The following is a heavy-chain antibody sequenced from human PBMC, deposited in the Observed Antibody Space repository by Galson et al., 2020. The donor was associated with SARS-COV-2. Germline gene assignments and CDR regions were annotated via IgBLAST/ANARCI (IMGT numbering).Heavy chain of an antibody. V-gene: IGHV4-59*01. CDR1: GGSISSYY. J-gene: IGHJ5*02. CDR2: IYYSGST. Sequence: SETLSLTCTVSGGSISSYYWSWIRQPPGKGLEWIGYIYYSGSTNYNPSLKSRVTISVDTSKNQFSLKLSSVTAADTAVYYCAREYAGYCSGGSCYWFDPWGQGTLVTVSS. CDR3: AREYAGYCSGGSCYWFDP. D-gene: IGHD2-15*01.